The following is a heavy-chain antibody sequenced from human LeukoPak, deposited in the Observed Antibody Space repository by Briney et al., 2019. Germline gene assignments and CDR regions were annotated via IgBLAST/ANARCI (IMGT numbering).Heavy chain of an antibody. J-gene: IGHJ4*02. CDR3: AKDFDY. V-gene: IGHV3-23*01. CDR2: ISGSGDST. CDR1: KSTFSTYA. Sequence: GGSLRLSCAASKSTFSTYAMSWIRQAPGRGLEWVSSISGSGDSTYYADSVKGRFTISRDNSKKTLYLQMNSLRVEDTAVYCCAKDFDYWGQGTLVTVSS.